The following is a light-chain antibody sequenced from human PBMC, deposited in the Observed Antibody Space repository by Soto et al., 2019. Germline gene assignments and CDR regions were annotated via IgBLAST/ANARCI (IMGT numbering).Light chain of an antibody. CDR2: DAS. Sequence: EIVLTQSPATLSLSPGERATLSCWASQSVGRSLAWYQQKPGQAPRLLINDASNRATGIPDRFSGSGSGIDFTLTISRLEPEDSAVYYCQQYGVSPTFGGGTKVEIK. V-gene: IGKV3-11*01. CDR3: QQYGVSPT. J-gene: IGKJ4*01. CDR1: QSVGRS.